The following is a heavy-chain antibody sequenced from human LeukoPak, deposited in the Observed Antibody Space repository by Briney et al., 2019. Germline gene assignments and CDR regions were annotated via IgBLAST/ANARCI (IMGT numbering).Heavy chain of an antibody. V-gene: IGHV3-7*04. CDR1: GFTFSNHW. J-gene: IGHJ4*02. Sequence: GGSLRLSCAASGFTFSNHWMSWVRQAPGKGLEWVVNIKQDGSEKYYVDSVKGRFTISRDNAKNSLYLQMNSLRAEDTAVYYCARGSGWYYYWGQGTLVTVSS. CDR3: ARGSGWYYY. D-gene: IGHD6-19*01. CDR2: IKQDGSEK.